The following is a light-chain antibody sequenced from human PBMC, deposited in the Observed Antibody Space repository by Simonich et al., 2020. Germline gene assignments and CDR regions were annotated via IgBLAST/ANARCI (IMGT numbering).Light chain of an antibody. Sequence: QSALTQPASVSGSPGQSITISCPGTSSVVGSYNLVSWYQQHPGKAPQLMMYEGSKRPSGVYNRFSGSKSGNTAALTISRHQAEDEADYYCCSYAGSSTLYVFGTGTKVTVL. J-gene: IGLJ1*01. V-gene: IGLV2-23*01. CDR2: EGS. CDR3: CSYAGSSTLYV. CDR1: SSVVGSYNL.